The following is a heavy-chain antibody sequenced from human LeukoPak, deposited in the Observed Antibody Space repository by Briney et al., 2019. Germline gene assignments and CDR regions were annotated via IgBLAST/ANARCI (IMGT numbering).Heavy chain of an antibody. CDR1: GFTFSSYA. CDR3: ADPGVGF. Sequence: GRSLRLSCAASGFTFSSYAMHWVRQAPGKGLEWVAVISYDGSNKYYADSVKGRFTISRDNSKNTLYLQMNSLRAGDTAVYYCADPGVGFWGQGTLVTVSS. J-gene: IGHJ4*02. D-gene: IGHD2-8*01. CDR2: ISYDGSNK. V-gene: IGHV3-30-3*01.